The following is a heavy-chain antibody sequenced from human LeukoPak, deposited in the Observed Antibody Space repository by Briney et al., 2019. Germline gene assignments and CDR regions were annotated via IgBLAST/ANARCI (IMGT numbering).Heavy chain of an antibody. Sequence: ASVKVSCKASGDTFTSYGISWVRQAPGQGLEWMRWISAYNGNTNYAQKLQGRVTMTTDTSTSTAYMELRSLRSDDTAVYYCASRLSGYPSFEYFDYWGQGTLVTVSS. J-gene: IGHJ4*02. V-gene: IGHV1-18*01. CDR1: GDTFTSYG. CDR3: ASRLSGYPSFEYFDY. D-gene: IGHD5-12*01. CDR2: ISAYNGNT.